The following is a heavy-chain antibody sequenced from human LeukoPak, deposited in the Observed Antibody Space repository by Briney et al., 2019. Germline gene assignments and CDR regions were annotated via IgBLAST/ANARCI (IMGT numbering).Heavy chain of an antibody. CDR2: ISGSGGST. CDR1: GFTFSSYA. J-gene: IGHJ6*02. CDR3: ANVPGFNRLHGMDV. V-gene: IGHV3-23*01. D-gene: IGHD5-12*01. Sequence: PGGSLRLSCAASGFTFSSYAMSWVRQAPGKGLEWVSAISGSGGSTYYADSVKGRFTISRDNSKNTLYLQMNSLRAEDTAVYYCANVPGFNRLHGMDVWGQGTTVTASS.